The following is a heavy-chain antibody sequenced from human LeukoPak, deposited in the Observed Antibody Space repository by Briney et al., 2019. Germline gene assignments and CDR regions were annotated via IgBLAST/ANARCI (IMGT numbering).Heavy chain of an antibody. CDR1: GGSISSSSYY. V-gene: IGHV4-61*05. CDR3: ARATYYYDSSGYYYYYYMDV. J-gene: IGHJ6*03. CDR2: IYYSGST. Sequence: SETLSLTCTVSGGSISSSSYYWGWIRQPPGKGLEWIGYIYYSGSTNYNPSLKSRVTISVDTSKNQFSLKLSSVTAADTAVYYCARATYYYDSSGYYYYYYMDVWGKGTTVTISS. D-gene: IGHD3-22*01.